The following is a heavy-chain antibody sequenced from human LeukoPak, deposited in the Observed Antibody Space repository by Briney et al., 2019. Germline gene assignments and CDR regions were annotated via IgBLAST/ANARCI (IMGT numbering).Heavy chain of an antibody. CDR3: ARDYSRVVYSDY. J-gene: IGHJ4*02. CDR2: IKQDGTEK. D-gene: IGHD2-8*02. CDR1: GFTFNTYW. V-gene: IGHV3-7*01. Sequence: GGSLRLSCAASGFTFNTYWMSWVRQAPGKGLEWVANIKQDGTEKNYVDSVKGRFTISRDNTENSLYLQMNSLRAEGTAVYYCARDYSRVVYSDYWGQGTLVTVSS.